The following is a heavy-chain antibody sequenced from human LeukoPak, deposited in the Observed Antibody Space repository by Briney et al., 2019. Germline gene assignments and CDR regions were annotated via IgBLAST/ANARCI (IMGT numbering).Heavy chain of an antibody. CDR1: GFTFSDYW. CDR2: ISSTGSV. Sequence: GGSLRLSCTASGFTFSDYWMTWVRQAPGRPPEWLSYISSTGSVYYAPSVQGRFAISRDNARDSLFLQMSGLRGEDTAVYYCARGFWSGPSGWGVAFDLWGQGTMVTVSS. J-gene: IGHJ3*01. V-gene: IGHV3-69-1*01. D-gene: IGHD3-3*01. CDR3: ARGFWSGPSGWGVAFDL.